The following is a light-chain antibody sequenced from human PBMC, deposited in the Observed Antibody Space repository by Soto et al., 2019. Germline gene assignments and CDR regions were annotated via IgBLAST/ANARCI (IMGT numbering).Light chain of an antibody. CDR2: GAS. J-gene: IGKJ4*01. V-gene: IGKV3-20*01. Sequence: EKVLTQSPGTLSLSPGERATLSCRASQIVISNHLAWYQQKPGQAPRLLISGASTRATGIPARFSGSGSGTDFTLTISRLEPEDFAVYYCQQYGISLTFGGGTRWIS. CDR1: QIVISNH. CDR3: QQYGISLT.